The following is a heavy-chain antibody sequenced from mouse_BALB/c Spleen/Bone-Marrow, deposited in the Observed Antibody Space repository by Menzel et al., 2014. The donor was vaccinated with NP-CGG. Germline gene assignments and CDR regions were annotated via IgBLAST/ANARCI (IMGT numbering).Heavy chain of an antibody. CDR3: GCLNSYGNLFV. CDR1: GFDFSRFW. CDR2: INPDSSTI. Sequence: EVKLKESGGGLVQPGGSLKLSCAASGFDFSRFWMSWVRQAPGKGLEWIGEINPDSSTINYTPSLKDKFIISRDNAYNTLCLQTSKVTAEYTGIYYYGCLNSYGNLFVWGAGTTVTVSS. V-gene: IGHV4-1*02. D-gene: IGHD1-1*01. J-gene: IGHJ1*01.